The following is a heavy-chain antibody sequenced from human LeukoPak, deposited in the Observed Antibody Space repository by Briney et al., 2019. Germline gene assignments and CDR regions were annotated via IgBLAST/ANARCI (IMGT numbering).Heavy chain of an antibody. CDR3: AGNRDAYFLNAFDI. Sequence: SETLSLTCTVSGGSVSSGTYYWNWMRQPAGKGPEWIGRIFPGGNTYFNPSLKSRVAISVDSSKNQFSLTLSSVTAADTAVYYCAGNRDAYFLNAFDIWGQGTMVTVSS. V-gene: IGHV4-61*02. D-gene: IGHD5-24*01. J-gene: IGHJ3*02. CDR2: IFPGGNT. CDR1: GGSVSSGTYY.